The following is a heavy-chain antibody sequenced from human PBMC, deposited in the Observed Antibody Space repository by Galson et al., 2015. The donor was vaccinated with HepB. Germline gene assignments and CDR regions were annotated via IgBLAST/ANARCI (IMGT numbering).Heavy chain of an antibody. D-gene: IGHD2-2*01. Sequence: SVKVSCKASGYTFTSYGISWVRQAPGQGLEWMGWISAYNGNTNYAQKLQGRVTMTTDTSTSTAYMELRSLRSDDTAVYYCARDWADIVVVPAAIPALDYWGQGTLVTVSS. CDR1: GYTFTSYG. CDR3: ARDWADIVVVPAAIPALDY. V-gene: IGHV1-18*01. J-gene: IGHJ4*02. CDR2: ISAYNGNT.